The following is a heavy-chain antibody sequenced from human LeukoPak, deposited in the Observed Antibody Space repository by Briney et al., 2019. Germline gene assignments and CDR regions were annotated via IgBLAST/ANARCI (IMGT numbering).Heavy chain of an antibody. CDR3: AKEKYYYDSSGSKFIDY. CDR2: ISGSGSSS. V-gene: IGHV3-23*01. CDR1: GFTFSSYA. J-gene: IGHJ4*02. Sequence: PGGSLRLSCAAAGFTFSSYAMSWVRQAPGKGLEWVSSISGSGSSSYYADSVKGRFTISRDSSKNTLYLQMNSLRAEGTAVYYCAKEKYYYDSSGSKFIDYWGQGTLVTVSS. D-gene: IGHD3-22*01.